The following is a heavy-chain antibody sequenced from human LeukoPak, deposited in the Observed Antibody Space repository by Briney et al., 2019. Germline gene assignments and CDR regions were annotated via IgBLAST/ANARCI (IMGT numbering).Heavy chain of an antibody. CDR3: AILEGEQPSPSGWYYFDY. J-gene: IGHJ4*02. V-gene: IGHV4-34*01. CDR2: INHSGST. D-gene: IGHD3-16*01. Sequence: SETLSLTCAVYGGSFSGYYWSWIRQPPGKGLGWIGEINHSGSTNYNPSLKSRVTISVDTSKNQFSLKLSSVTAADTAVYYCAILEGEQPSPSGWYYFDYWGQGTLVTVSS. CDR1: GGSFSGYY.